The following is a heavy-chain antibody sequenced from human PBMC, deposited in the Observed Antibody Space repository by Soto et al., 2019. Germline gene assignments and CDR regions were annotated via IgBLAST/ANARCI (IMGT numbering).Heavy chain of an antibody. Sequence: ASVKVSCKASGYTFTSYYMHWVRQAPGQGLEWMGIINPSGGSTSYAQKFQGRVTMTRDTSTSTVYMELSSLRSEDTAVYYCARGARYCSSTSCYIRASFWFDPWGQGTLVTVS. J-gene: IGHJ5*02. D-gene: IGHD2-2*02. V-gene: IGHV1-46*01. CDR3: ARGARYCSSTSCYIRASFWFDP. CDR1: GYTFTSYY. CDR2: INPSGGST.